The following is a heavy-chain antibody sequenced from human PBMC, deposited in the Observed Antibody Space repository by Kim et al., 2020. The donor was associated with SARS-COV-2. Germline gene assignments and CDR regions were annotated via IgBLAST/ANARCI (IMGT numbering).Heavy chain of an antibody. J-gene: IGHJ3*02. CDR3: ARGTSWGTIMVRGVNSAFDI. CDR2: INHSGST. D-gene: IGHD3-10*01. CDR1: GGSFSGYY. V-gene: IGHV4-34*01. Sequence: SETLSLTCAVYGGSFSGYYWSWIRQPPGKGLEWIGEINHSGSTNYNPSLKSRVTISVDTSKNQFSLKLSSVTAADTAVYYCARGTSWGTIMVRGVNSAFDIWGQGTMVTVSS.